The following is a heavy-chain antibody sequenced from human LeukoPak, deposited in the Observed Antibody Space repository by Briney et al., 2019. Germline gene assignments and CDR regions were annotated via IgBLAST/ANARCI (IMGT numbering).Heavy chain of an antibody. V-gene: IGHV1-2*02. CDR2: INPNSGGT. J-gene: IGHJ3*02. CDR1: GYTFTGYY. CDR3: ARSAYYESAFDI. D-gene: IGHD3-22*01. Sequence: ASVKVSCKASGYTFTGYYMHWVRQAPGQGLEWMGWINPNSGGTNYAQKFQGRVTMTRDTSTSTIYMELSSLRSEDTAVFYCARSAYYESAFDIWGQGTMVTVSS.